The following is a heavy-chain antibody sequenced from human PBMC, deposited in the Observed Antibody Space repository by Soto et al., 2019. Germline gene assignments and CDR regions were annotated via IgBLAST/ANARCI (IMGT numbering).Heavy chain of an antibody. Sequence: VQLLESGGGLVQPGGSLRLSCAASGFTFSSYAMSWVRQAPGKGLEWVSAISGSGGSTYYADSVKGRFTISRDNTKTTLDLQVNSLRAEDTAVYYCSKAGFGVVVLASKGPSRSYYMDVWGKGTTVTVSS. D-gene: IGHD2-15*01. CDR1: GFTFSSYA. J-gene: IGHJ6*03. V-gene: IGHV3-23*01. CDR2: ISGSGGST. CDR3: SKAGFGVVVLASKGPSRSYYMDV.